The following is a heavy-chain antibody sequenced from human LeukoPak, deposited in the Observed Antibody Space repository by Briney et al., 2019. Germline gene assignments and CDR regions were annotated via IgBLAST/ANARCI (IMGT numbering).Heavy chain of an antibody. Sequence: GGSLRLSCAVSGFTVSGNYMSWVRQAPGKGLEWVSGITGNGATTYYADSVKGRFTISRDNSRNTVYLQMNSLRAEDTAVYYCANDLGWIQLNLGRGQGTLVTVSS. V-gene: IGHV3-23*01. CDR1: GFTVSGNY. J-gene: IGHJ4*02. D-gene: IGHD5-18*01. CDR2: ITGNGATT. CDR3: ANDLGWIQLNLG.